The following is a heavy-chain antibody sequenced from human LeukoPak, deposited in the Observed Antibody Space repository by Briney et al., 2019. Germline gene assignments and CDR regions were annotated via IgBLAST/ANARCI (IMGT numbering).Heavy chain of an antibody. CDR1: GFTFINAG. CDR3: AKGYYYMDV. V-gene: IGHV3-23*01. Sequence: PGGSLRLSCAASGFTFINAGMSWVRQAPGKGLEWVSGISSSGGSANYAASVKGRCTISRDNSKNTLYLQMNSLRAEDTAIYYCAKGYYYMDVWGKGTTVTVSS. J-gene: IGHJ6*03. CDR2: ISSSGGSA.